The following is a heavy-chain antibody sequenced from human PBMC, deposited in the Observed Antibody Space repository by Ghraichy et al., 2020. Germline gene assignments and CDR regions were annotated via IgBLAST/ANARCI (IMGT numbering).Heavy chain of an antibody. CDR2: IYYSGST. Sequence: ESLNISCTVSGGSISSYYWSWIRQPPGKGLEWIGYIYYSGSTNYNPSLKSRVTISVDTSKNQFSLKLSSVTAADTAVYYCAREDCSSSSCYGANWFDPWGQGTLVTVSS. CDR3: AREDCSSSSCYGANWFDP. J-gene: IGHJ5*02. D-gene: IGHD2-2*01. V-gene: IGHV4-59*01. CDR1: GGSISSYY.